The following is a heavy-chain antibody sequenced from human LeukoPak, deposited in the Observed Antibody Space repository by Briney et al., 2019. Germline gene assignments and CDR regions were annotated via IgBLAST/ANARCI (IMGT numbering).Heavy chain of an antibody. J-gene: IGHJ4*02. CDR3: ARQGEAASFDY. D-gene: IGHD6-13*01. CDR1: GYTFTGAY. CDR2: INSYSGAT. V-gene: IGHV1-2*02. Sequence: ASVKVSCKASGYTFTGAYIHWVRQAPGQGPEWMGWINSYSGATNYAQKFQGRVTLTRDTSLGTAYMELSRLRSDDTAVYYCARQGEAASFDYWGQGTLVTVSS.